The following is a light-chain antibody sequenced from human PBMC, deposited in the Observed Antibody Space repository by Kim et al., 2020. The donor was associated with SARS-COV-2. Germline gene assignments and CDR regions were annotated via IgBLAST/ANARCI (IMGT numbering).Light chain of an antibody. CDR1: QGINNY. Sequence: DIQMTQSPSSLSASVGDRVTIACRASQGINNYLAWYQQRPAKVPKLLIYAASTLQSGVPSRFSGSGFGTDFTLTISSLQPEDGATYYCQKYNSAPWTFGRGTKVDIK. V-gene: IGKV1-27*01. CDR2: AAS. CDR3: QKYNSAPWT. J-gene: IGKJ1*01.